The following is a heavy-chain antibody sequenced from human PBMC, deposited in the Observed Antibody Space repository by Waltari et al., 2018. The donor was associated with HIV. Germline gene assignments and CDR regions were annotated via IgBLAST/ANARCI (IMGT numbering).Heavy chain of an antibody. J-gene: IGHJ6*02. V-gene: IGHV1-18*01. CDR2: ISGYNANA. CDR3: ARGLGGSYYYGVDV. Sequence: QVHLVQSGAEVKMPGASVRVSCKTPGYIFTNYGVSWVRQAPGQGLEWLGWISGYNANANYEQRLQGRVTLTTDSSTSTAYMELRSLRSDDTAVYYCARGLGGSYYYGVDVWGQGTTVTVS. CDR1: GYIFTNYG.